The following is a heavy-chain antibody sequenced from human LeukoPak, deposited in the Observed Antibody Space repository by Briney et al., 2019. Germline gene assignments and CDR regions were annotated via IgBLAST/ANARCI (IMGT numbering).Heavy chain of an antibody. D-gene: IGHD2-2*02. Sequence: GGSLRLSCAAAGFTFSSYAMSWVRQAPGKGLEWVSAISGSGGSTYYADSVKGRFTISRDNSKNTLYLQMNSLRAEDTAVYYCTTLALCSTTSCYKYWGQGTLVTVSS. V-gene: IGHV3-23*01. J-gene: IGHJ4*02. CDR3: TTLALCSTTSCYKY. CDR2: ISGSGGST. CDR1: GFTFSSYA.